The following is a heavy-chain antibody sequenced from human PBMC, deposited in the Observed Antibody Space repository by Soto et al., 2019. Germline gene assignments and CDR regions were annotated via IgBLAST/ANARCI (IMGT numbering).Heavy chain of an antibody. CDR2: IYYSGST. Sequence: PSETLSLTCTVSGGSISSSSYYWGWIRQPPGKGLEWIGSIYYSGSTYYNPSLKSRVTISVDTSKNPFSLKLSSVTAADTAVYYCARDGYSSGWYKDDYWGQGTLVTVSS. D-gene: IGHD6-19*01. CDR1: GGSISSSSYY. CDR3: ARDGYSSGWYKDDY. V-gene: IGHV4-39*02. J-gene: IGHJ4*02.